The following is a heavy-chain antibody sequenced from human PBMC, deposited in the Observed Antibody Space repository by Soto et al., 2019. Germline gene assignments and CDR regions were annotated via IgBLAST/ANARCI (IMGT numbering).Heavy chain of an antibody. D-gene: IGHD6-6*01. CDR1: GGSISSGGYY. V-gene: IGHV4-31*03. CDR3: ARCSSIAGLYYGMDV. CDR2: NYYSGIT. J-gene: IGHJ6*02. Sequence: SETLSLTCTVSGGSISSGGYYWTWIRQHPGKGLEWIGYNYYSGITYYNPSLKSRVTISLDTSKNQFSLKLSSVTAADTAVYYCARCSSIAGLYYGMDVWGQGTTVTVSS.